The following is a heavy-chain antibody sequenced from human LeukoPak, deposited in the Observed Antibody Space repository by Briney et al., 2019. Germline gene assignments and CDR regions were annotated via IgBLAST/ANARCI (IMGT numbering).Heavy chain of an antibody. V-gene: IGHV4-59*12. CDR3: ARGVARSSKFHFSYYFDY. CDR2: IYYSGTT. D-gene: IGHD6-6*01. CDR1: GGSISSYY. J-gene: IGHJ4*02. Sequence: KASETLSLTCTVSGGSISSYYWNWIRQPPGKGLEWLGYIYYSGTTNYNPSLKSRLTIAVDTSKNQFSLKLSSVTAADTAVYYCARGVARSSKFHFSYYFDYWGQGTLVTVSS.